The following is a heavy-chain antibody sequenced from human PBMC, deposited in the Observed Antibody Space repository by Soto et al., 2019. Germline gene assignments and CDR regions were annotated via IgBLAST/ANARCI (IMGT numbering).Heavy chain of an antibody. CDR2: INPNSGGT. CDR1: GYTFTGYY. Sequence: QVQLVQSGAEVKKPGASVKVSCKASGYTFTGYYMHWVRQAPGQGLEWMGWINPNSGGTNYAQKVQGRVTMTRDTSISTAYMELSRVRSDDTAVYYCARWGSTSYPDYWGQGTLVTVSS. D-gene: IGHD2-2*01. CDR3: ARWGSTSYPDY. J-gene: IGHJ4*02. V-gene: IGHV1-2*02.